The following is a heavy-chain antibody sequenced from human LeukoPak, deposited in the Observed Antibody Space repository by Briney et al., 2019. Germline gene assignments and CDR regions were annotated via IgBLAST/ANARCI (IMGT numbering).Heavy chain of an antibody. Sequence: SETLSLTCTVSGGSISSSSYYRGWIRQPPGKGLEWIGSIYYSGSTYYNPSLKSRVTISVDTSKNQFSLKLSSVTAADTAVYHWARQPLITMVVVFIPGWFDPWGQGTLVTVSS. CDR1: GGSISSSSYY. D-gene: IGHD3-22*01. CDR2: IYYSGST. J-gene: IGHJ5*02. V-gene: IGHV4-39*01. CDR3: ARQPLITMVVVFIPGWFDP.